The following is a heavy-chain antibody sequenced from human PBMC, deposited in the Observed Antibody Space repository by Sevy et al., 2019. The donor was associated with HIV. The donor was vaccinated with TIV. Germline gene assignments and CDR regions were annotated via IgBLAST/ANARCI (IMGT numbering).Heavy chain of an antibody. Sequence: ASVKVSCKASGYTFTSYYMHWVRQAPGQGLEWMGIINPSGGSTSYAQKFQGRVTMTRDTSTSTVYMELSSLRSEDTAGYYCARDGTYYYDSSGYSADYWGQGTLVTVSS. CDR1: GYTFTSYY. CDR2: INPSGGST. J-gene: IGHJ4*02. V-gene: IGHV1-46*01. CDR3: ARDGTYYYDSSGYSADY. D-gene: IGHD3-22*01.